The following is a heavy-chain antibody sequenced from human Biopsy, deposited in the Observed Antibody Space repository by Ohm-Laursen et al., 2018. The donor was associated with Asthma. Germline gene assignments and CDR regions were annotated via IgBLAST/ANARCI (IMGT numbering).Heavy chain of an antibody. J-gene: IGHJ6*02. CDR3: ARGPNYHGSGRAPIGMDV. V-gene: IGHV4-61*01. Sequence: TLSLTCIVSGGSVSTGSYYWSWIRQPPGKGLEWLGYIYYTGSDNYNPSLKSRVTILVDTSKNQFSLRLNSVTAADTAVYYCARGPNYHGSGRAPIGMDVWGQGTTVTVSS. CDR1: GGSVSTGSYY. CDR2: IYYTGSD. D-gene: IGHD3-10*01.